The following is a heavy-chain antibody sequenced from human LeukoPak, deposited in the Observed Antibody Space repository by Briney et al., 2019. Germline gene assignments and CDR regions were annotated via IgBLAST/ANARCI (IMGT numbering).Heavy chain of an antibody. CDR2: INSDGSST. Sequence: GGSLRLSCAASGFTFSSYWMHWVRQAPGKGLVWDSRINSDGSSTSYADSVKGRFTISRDNAKNTLYLQMNSLRAEDTAVYYCARITEWLLDAFDIWGQGTMVTVSS. V-gene: IGHV3-74*01. CDR3: ARITEWLLDAFDI. J-gene: IGHJ3*02. CDR1: GFTFSSYW. D-gene: IGHD6-19*01.